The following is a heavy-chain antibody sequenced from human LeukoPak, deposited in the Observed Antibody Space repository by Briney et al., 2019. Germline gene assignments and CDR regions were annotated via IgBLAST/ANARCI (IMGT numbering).Heavy chain of an antibody. J-gene: IGHJ4*02. CDR1: GGSISSGGYY. Sequence: SETLSLTCTVSGGSISSGGYYWSWIRQHPGKGLEWIGYIYYSGSTYYNPSLKSRVTISVDTSKNQFSLKLSSVTAADTAVYYCARDLRYCTNGVCWTPFFDYWGQGTLVTVPS. CDR2: IYYSGST. D-gene: IGHD2-8*01. V-gene: IGHV4-31*03. CDR3: ARDLRYCTNGVCWTPFFDY.